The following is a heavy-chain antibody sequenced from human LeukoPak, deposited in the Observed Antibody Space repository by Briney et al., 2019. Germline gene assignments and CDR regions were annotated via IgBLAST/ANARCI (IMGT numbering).Heavy chain of an antibody. CDR3: ARVSRLPDY. CDR1: GFTFSSYE. CDR2: ISSSSSTI. J-gene: IGHJ4*02. V-gene: IGHV3-48*01. D-gene: IGHD4-11*01. Sequence: GGSLRLSCAASGFTFSSYEMNWVRQAPGKGLEWVSYISSSSSTIYYADSVKGRFTISRDNAKNSLYLQMNSLRAEDTAVYYCARVSRLPDYWGQGTLVTVSS.